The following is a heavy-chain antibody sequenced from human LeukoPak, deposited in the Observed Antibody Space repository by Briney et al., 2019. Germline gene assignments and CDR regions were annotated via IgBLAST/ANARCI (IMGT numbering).Heavy chain of an antibody. CDR3: AKSHDSSGYYWASIDY. J-gene: IGHJ4*02. CDR1: GFTFSRYT. CDR2: ISGSGGST. D-gene: IGHD3-22*01. V-gene: IGHV3-23*01. Sequence: GGSLRLSCATSGFTFSRYTMNWVRQAPGKGLEWVSAISGSGGSTYYADSVKGRFTISRDNSKNTLYLQMNSLRAEDTAVYYCAKSHDSSGYYWASIDYWGQGTLVTVSS.